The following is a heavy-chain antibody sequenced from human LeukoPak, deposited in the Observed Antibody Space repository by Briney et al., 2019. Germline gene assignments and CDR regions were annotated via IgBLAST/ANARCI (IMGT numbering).Heavy chain of an antibody. CDR2: ISSSSSYI. CDR3: ARVRSGSDY. D-gene: IGHD3-3*01. J-gene: IGHJ4*02. CDR1: GFTFSSYS. Sequence: PGGSLRLSCAASGFTFSSYSMNWVRQAPGKGLEGVSSISSSSSYIYYADSVKSRFTISRDNAKNSLYLQMNSLRAEDTAVYYCARVRSGSDYWGQGTLVTVSS. V-gene: IGHV3-21*01.